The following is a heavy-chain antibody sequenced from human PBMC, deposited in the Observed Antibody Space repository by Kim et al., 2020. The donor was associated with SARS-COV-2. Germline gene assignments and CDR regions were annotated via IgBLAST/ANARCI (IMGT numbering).Heavy chain of an antibody. V-gene: IGHV4-34*01. CDR3: ARGVPYGDYGLYYFDY. D-gene: IGHD4-17*01. J-gene: IGHJ4*02. Sequence: SLKSRVTISVDPSKNQFSLKLSSVTAADTAVYYCARGVPYGDYGLYYFDYWGQGTLVTVSS.